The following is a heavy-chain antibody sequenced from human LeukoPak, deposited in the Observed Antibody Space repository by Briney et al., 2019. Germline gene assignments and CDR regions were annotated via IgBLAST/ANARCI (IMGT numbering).Heavy chain of an antibody. V-gene: IGHV3-48*01. D-gene: IGHD1-26*01. J-gene: IGHJ4*02. CDR1: GFTFSSYS. CDR2: ISSSSSTI. CDR3: ARGGAVGRKAIDY. Sequence: GGSLRLSCAASGFTFSSYSMNWVRQAPGKGLEWVSYISSSSSTIYYADSVKGRFTISRDNAKNSLYLQMNSLRAEDTAVYYCARGGAVGRKAIDYWGQGTLVTVSS.